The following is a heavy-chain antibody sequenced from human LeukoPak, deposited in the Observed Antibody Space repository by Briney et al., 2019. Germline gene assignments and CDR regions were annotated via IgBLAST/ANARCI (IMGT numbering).Heavy chain of an antibody. D-gene: IGHD3-3*01. CDR2: ISAYNGNT. CDR1: GYTFTSYG. V-gene: IGHV1-18*01. CDR3: ATGLRFYYYMDV. J-gene: IGHJ6*03. Sequence: GASVKVSCKASGYTFTSYGISWVRQAPGQGLEWMGWISAYNGNTNYAQKLQGRVTITADTSTDTAYMELSSLRSEDTAVYYCATGLRFYYYMDVWGKGTTVTVSS.